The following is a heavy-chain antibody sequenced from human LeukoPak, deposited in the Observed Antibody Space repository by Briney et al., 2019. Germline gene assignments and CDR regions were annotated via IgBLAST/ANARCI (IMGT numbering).Heavy chain of an antibody. CDR3: ARDEKGVDIVAPYYYGMDV. CDR2: IKQDGSEK. J-gene: IGHJ6*02. CDR1: GFTFSSYW. Sequence: PGGSLRLSCAASGFTFSSYWMSWVRQAPGKGLEWVANIKQDGSEKYYVDSVKGRFTISRDNAKNSLYLQMNSLRAEDTAVYYCARDEKGVDIVAPYYYGMDVWGQGTTVTVSS. D-gene: IGHD5-12*01. V-gene: IGHV3-7*01.